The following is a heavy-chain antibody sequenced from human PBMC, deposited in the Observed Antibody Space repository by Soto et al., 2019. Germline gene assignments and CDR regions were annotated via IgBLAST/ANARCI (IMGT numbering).Heavy chain of an antibody. Sequence: GGSLRLSCAASGFTFSSYALTWVRQAPGKGLEWVSTISGSGTATYYADSVKGRFTISRDNSKNSLYLQMNSLRAEDTAVYYCTKKTRAVRTSIEGVVIDYWGQGTLVTVSS. CDR2: ISGSGTAT. D-gene: IGHD3-22*01. J-gene: IGHJ4*02. V-gene: IGHV3-23*01. CDR3: TKKTRAVRTSIEGVVIDY. CDR1: GFTFSSYA.